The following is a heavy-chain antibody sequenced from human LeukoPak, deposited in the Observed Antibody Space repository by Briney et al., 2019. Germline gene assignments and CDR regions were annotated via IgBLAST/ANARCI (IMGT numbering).Heavy chain of an antibody. J-gene: IGHJ4*02. CDR3: ARAAGGRQEDY. CDR1: GGSFSGYY. Sequence: PSETLSLTRAVYGGSFSGYYWSWIRQPPGKGLEWIGEINHSGSTNYNPSLESRVTISVDTSKNQFSLKLSSVTAADTAVYYCARAAGGRQEDYWGQGTLVTVSS. V-gene: IGHV4-34*01. CDR2: INHSGST. D-gene: IGHD3-10*01.